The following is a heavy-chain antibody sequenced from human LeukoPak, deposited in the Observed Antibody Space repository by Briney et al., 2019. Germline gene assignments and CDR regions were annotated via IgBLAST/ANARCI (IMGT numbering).Heavy chain of an antibody. V-gene: IGHV3-23*01. CDR1: GCTFSSYA. Sequence: GASLIPSCAASGCTFSSYAMSLVRQAPGKGLEWVSVICAGGCRTYYAASVKGRFTISRDNSKSTLYLQMNSLRAEDTAVYYCAKAPTGYSSGWCDYWGQGTLVTVSS. CDR2: ICAGGCRT. CDR3: AKAPTGYSSGWCDY. D-gene: IGHD6-19*01. J-gene: IGHJ4*02.